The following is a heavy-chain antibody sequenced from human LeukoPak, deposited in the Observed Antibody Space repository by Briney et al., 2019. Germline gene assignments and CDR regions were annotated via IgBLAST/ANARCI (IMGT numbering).Heavy chain of an antibody. CDR2: INHSGST. J-gene: IGHJ3*02. Sequence: SETLSLTCAVYGGSFSGFYWSWIRQPPGKGLEWIGEINHSGSTNYNPSLKSRVTISVDASKNQFSLKLSSVTAADTAVYSCAGPSRGSYGRRDDAFDIWGQGTMVTVSS. D-gene: IGHD1-26*01. CDR3: AGPSRGSYGRRDDAFDI. CDR1: GGSFSGFY. V-gene: IGHV4-34*01.